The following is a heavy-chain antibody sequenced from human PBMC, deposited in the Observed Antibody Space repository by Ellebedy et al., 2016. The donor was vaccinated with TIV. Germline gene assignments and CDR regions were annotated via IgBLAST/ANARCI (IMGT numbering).Heavy chain of an antibody. V-gene: IGHV1-69*06. CDR3: ATVMAASNYYYYYGMDV. Sequence: SVKVSXKASGGTFSSYAISWVRQAPGQGLEWMGGIIPIFGTANYAQKFQGRVTITADKSTSTAYMELSSLRSEDTAVYYCATVMAASNYYYYYGMDVWGQGTTVTVSS. CDR1: GGTFSSYA. D-gene: IGHD2-15*01. CDR2: IIPIFGTA. J-gene: IGHJ6*02.